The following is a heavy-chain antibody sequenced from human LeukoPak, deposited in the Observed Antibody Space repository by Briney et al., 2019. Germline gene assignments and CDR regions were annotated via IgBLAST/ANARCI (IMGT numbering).Heavy chain of an antibody. CDR2: IKQDGSEK. V-gene: IGHV3-7*03. J-gene: IGHJ4*02. CDR1: GFTFSSYW. Sequence: GGSLRLSCAASGFTFSSYWMSWVRQDPGKGLEWVANIKQDGSEKYYVDSVKSRFTISGDNAKNSLYLQMNSLRAEDTAVYYCARRGCSSTSCHLDYWGQGTLVTVSS. CDR3: ARRGCSSTSCHLDY. D-gene: IGHD2-2*01.